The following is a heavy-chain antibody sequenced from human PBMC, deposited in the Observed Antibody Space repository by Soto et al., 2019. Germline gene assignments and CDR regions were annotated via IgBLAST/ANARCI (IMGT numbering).Heavy chain of an antibody. CDR1: GFTVSGNY. V-gene: IGHV3-53*02. CDR3: ASTRGSSYDY. D-gene: IGHD6-6*01. J-gene: IGHJ4*02. Sequence: EVQLVETGGGLIQPGGSLRLSCAASGFTVSGNYMSWVRQATGKGLEWVSVIYNGGGTYYAGSVKGRFTISRDNSKNTLYLQMNSLRAEDTAVYYCASTRGSSYDYWGQGTLVTVSS. CDR2: IYNGGGT.